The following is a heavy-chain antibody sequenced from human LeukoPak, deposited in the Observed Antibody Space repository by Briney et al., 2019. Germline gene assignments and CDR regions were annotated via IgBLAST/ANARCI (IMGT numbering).Heavy chain of an antibody. V-gene: IGHV4-59*01. J-gene: IGHJ6*03. CDR2: IYDSGST. D-gene: IGHD3-10*01. Sequence: SETLSLTCTVSGGSISTYSWSWIRQPPGKGLEWIAYIYDSGSTNYNPSLRSRVGISVDTSKNQVSLRLSSVTAADTAVYYCARENHGSGDYYYYMDVWGKGTTVTVSS. CDR3: ARENHGSGDYYYYMDV. CDR1: GGSISTYS.